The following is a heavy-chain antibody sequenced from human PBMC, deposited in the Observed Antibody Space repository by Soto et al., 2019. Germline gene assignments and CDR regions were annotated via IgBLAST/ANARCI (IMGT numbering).Heavy chain of an antibody. J-gene: IGHJ6*02. CDR2: IYTGGSTI. CDR3: ARGHYGLDV. Sequence: GGSLRLSCAASGFSVRSSQMSWVRQAPGKGLEWVSYIYTGGSTIYYADSVKGRFTISRDNAKNSVYLQMNSLRVEDTAMYYCARGHYGLDVWGQGTTVTVSS. V-gene: IGHV3-11*01. CDR1: GFSVRSSQ.